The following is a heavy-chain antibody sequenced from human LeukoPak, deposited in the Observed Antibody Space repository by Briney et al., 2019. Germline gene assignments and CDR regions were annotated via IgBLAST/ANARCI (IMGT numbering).Heavy chain of an antibody. J-gene: IGHJ3*02. D-gene: IGHD4-11*01. CDR3: ARDSYSNYLGSGRDAFDI. CDR1: GGSFSGYY. Sequence: SETLSLTCAVYGGSFSGYYWSWIRQPPGKGLEWIGEINHSGSTNYNPSLKSRVTISVDTSKNQFSLKLSSVTAADTAVYYCARDSYSNYLGSGRDAFDIWGQGTMVTVSS. CDR2: INHSGST. V-gene: IGHV4-34*01.